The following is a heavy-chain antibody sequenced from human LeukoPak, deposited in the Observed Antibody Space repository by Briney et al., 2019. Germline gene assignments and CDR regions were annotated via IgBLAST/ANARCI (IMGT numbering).Heavy chain of an antibody. CDR2: IGGGGSNT. Sequence: GGSLRLSCAASGFTFSSYAMNWVRQAPGEGLEWVSVIGGGGSNTYYADSVKGRFSISRDNSENTLYLQMNSLRAEDTAVYYCAKVRYSGSSRYFDSWGQGTLVAVSS. V-gene: IGHV3-23*01. CDR3: AKVRYSGSSRYFDS. D-gene: IGHD6-6*01. CDR1: GFTFSSYA. J-gene: IGHJ4*02.